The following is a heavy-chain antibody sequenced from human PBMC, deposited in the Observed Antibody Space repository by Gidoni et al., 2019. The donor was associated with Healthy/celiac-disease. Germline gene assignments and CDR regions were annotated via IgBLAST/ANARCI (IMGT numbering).Heavy chain of an antibody. CDR2: IWYDGSNK. CDR3: ARPHMPDSSGRKPYYFDY. CDR1: GFTFSSYG. J-gene: IGHJ4*02. Sequence: QVQLVDSGGGVVQPGRSLRLSCAASGFTFSSYGMHWVRQAPGKGLEWVAVIWYDGSNKYYADSVKGRFTISRDNSKNTLYLQMNSLRAEDTAVYYCARPHMPDSSGRKPYYFDYWGQGTLVTVSS. D-gene: IGHD3-22*01. V-gene: IGHV3-33*01.